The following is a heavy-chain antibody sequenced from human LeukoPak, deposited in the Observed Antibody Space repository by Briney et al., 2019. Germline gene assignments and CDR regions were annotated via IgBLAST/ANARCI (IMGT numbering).Heavy chain of an antibody. V-gene: IGHV4-59*01. J-gene: IGHJ5*02. CDR3: ARDRYSSSWYVPFDP. CDR2: IYYSGST. D-gene: IGHD6-13*01. CDR1: GFTFSSYA. Sequence: PGGSLRLSCAASGFTFSSYAMSWVRQAPGKGLEWIGYIYYSGSTNYNPSLKSRVTISVDTSKNQFSLKLSSVTAADTAVYYCARDRYSSSWYVPFDPWGQGTLVAVSS.